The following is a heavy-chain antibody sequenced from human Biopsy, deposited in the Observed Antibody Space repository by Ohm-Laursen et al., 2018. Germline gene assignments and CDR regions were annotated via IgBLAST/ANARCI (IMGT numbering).Heavy chain of an antibody. D-gene: IGHD3-10*01. CDR2: INDSGRT. CDR3: ARGTNYYGSGRNRHWFDP. Sequence: SDTLSLTCNVSGGDINNYYCSWIRQPPGKGLEWIGEINDSGRTNYNPSLRSRVTFSVDTSKNQFSLKLSSVTAADTAVYYCARGTNYYGSGRNRHWFDPWGQGTQVTVSS. J-gene: IGHJ5*02. CDR1: GGDINNYY. V-gene: IGHV4-34*01.